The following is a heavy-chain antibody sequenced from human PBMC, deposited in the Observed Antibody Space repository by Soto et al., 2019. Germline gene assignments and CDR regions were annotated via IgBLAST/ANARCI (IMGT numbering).Heavy chain of an antibody. CDR2: INHSGST. CDR1: RGSFSGYS. V-gene: IGHV4-34*01. Sequence: SEILSRTCAVYRGSFSGYSWTWIRQPPGTGLEWIGEINHSGSTNYNPSLKSRVTISVDTSKNQSSLKLTSVTAEDTAVYYCATSLDVWGQGTTVTVSS. CDR3: ATSLDV. J-gene: IGHJ6*02.